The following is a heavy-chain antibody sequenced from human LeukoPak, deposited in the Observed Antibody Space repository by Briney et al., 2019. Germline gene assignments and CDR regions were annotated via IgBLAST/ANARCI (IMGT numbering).Heavy chain of an antibody. CDR3: ARGPLAAAKSGLDV. D-gene: IGHD6-13*01. V-gene: IGHV3-20*04. CDR2: INWNGDST. J-gene: IGHJ6*02. CDR1: GFSFDDYG. Sequence: GGSLRLSCAASGFSFDDYGLTWVRQAPGKGLEWVSGINWNGDSTDYADSLKGRFTISRDNSKNTLYLQMNSLRAEDTAVYYCARGPLAAAKSGLDVWGQGTTVTVSS.